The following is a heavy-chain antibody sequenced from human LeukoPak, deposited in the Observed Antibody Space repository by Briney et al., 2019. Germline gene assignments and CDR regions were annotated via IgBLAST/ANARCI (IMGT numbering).Heavy chain of an antibody. V-gene: IGHV4-39*07. J-gene: IGHJ4*02. D-gene: IGHD2-15*01. CDR3: ARDCSGGNCYLGVIDY. CDR2: IYLSGST. Sequence: SETLSLSCIVSGGSISTSTYYWAWVRQPPGKGLEWIGRIYLSGSTNYNPSLKSRVTMSVDTSKNQFSLELTSVTAADAAVYYCARDCSGGNCYLGVIDYWGQGTLVTVSS. CDR1: GGSISTSTYY.